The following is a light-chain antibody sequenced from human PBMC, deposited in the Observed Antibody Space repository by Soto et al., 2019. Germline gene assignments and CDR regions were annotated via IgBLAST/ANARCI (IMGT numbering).Light chain of an antibody. CDR2: GAS. V-gene: IGKV1-39*01. J-gene: IGKJ1*01. Sequence: DIQMTQSPSPLSASVGDRVTITCRASQTISTYLNWYQQKPGKAPKLLIYGASSLQSGVPSRFSGSGSGTDFTLTISSLQPEDFGTYYCQQSYRFPKTFGRGTKVEVK. CDR3: QQSYRFPKT. CDR1: QTISTY.